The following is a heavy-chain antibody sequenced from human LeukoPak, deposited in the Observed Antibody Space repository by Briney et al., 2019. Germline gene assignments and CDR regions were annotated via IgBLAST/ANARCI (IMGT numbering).Heavy chain of an antibody. CDR2: IGTAGDT. J-gene: IGHJ4*02. CDR3: ARDRAGTLDY. V-gene: IGHV3-13*01. Sequence: GGSLRLSCAASGFTLSSYDMHWVRHATGKGLEWVSAIGTAGDTYYPGSVKGRFTISRENAKNSLYLQMNSLRAGDTAVYYCARDRAGTLDYWGQGTLVTVSS. D-gene: IGHD1-1*01. CDR1: GFTLSSYD.